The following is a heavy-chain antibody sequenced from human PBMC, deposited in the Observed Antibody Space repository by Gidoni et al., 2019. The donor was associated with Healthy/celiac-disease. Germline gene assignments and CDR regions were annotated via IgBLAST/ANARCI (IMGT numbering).Heavy chain of an antibody. CDR3: AVEMATITIRSIDY. V-gene: IGHV1-46*01. Sequence: QVQLVQSGAEVKKPGASVKVSCKSSGYTFTSYYMHWVRQAPGQGLEWMGIINPSGGSTSYAQKFQGRVTMTRDTSTSTVYMELSSLRSEDTAVYYCAVEMATITIRSIDYWGQGTLATVSS. J-gene: IGHJ4*02. CDR1: GYTFTSYY. CDR2: INPSGGST. D-gene: IGHD5-12*01.